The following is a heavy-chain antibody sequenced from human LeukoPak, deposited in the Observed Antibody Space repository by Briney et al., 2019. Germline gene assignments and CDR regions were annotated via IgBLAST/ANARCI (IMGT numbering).Heavy chain of an antibody. Sequence: ASVKVSCKASGYTFTSYDINGVRQATGQGLEWIGWMNPNSGDTGYAQKFQGRVTMTRNTSISTAYMELSSLRSEDTAVYYCARAGSGWYYFDYWGQGTLVTVSS. CDR2: MNPNSGDT. V-gene: IGHV1-8*01. CDR1: GYTFTSYD. D-gene: IGHD6-19*01. CDR3: ARAGSGWYYFDY. J-gene: IGHJ4*02.